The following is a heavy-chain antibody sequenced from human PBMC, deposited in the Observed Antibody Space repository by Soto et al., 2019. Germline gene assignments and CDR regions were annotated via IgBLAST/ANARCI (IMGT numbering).Heavy chain of an antibody. D-gene: IGHD3-16*02. CDR3: ASDLVRDVFVRDNFDY. CDR1: GFTFSSYA. Sequence: QVQLVESGGGVVQPGRSLRLSCAASGFTFSSYAMHWVRQAPGKGLEWVAVISYDGSNKYYADSVKGRFTISRDNSKNTLYLQMNSLRAEDAAVYYGASDLVRDVFVRDNFDYWGQGTLVTVSS. V-gene: IGHV3-30-3*01. CDR2: ISYDGSNK. J-gene: IGHJ4*02.